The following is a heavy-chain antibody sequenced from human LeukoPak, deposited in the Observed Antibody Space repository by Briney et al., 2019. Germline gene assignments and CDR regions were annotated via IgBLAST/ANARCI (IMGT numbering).Heavy chain of an antibody. CDR1: GYTFTSYA. Sequence: ASVKVSCKASGYTFTSYAMNWVRQAPGQGLEWMGWINPNSGGTNYAQKFQGRVTMTRDTSISTAHMELSRLRSDDTAVHYCARGILYDSSQGGFDYWGQGTLVTVSS. CDR2: INPNSGGT. J-gene: IGHJ4*02. V-gene: IGHV1-2*02. D-gene: IGHD3-22*01. CDR3: ARGILYDSSQGGFDY.